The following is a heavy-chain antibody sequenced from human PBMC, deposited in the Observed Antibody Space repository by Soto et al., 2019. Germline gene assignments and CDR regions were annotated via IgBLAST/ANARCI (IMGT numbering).Heavy chain of an antibody. CDR1: GYTFTSYG. D-gene: IGHD3-3*01. J-gene: IGHJ4*02. V-gene: IGHV1-18*01. Sequence: ASVKVSCKASGYTFTSYGIGWVRQAPGQGLEWMGWISAYNGNTNYAQKLQGRVTMTTDTSTSTAYMELRSLRSDDTAVYYCARGGLYDFWSGSPFDYWGQGTLVTVSS. CDR3: ARGGLYDFWSGSPFDY. CDR2: ISAYNGNT.